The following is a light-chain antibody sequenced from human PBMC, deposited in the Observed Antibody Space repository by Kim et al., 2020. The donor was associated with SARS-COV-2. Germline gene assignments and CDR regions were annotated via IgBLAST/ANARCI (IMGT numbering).Light chain of an antibody. Sequence: GQRVTGSCSGSSSNIGSNTVNWYQQLPGTAPKLLIYSNDRRPSGVPDRFSGSKSGTSASLAISGLQSEDEADYYCAAWDDSLNAWLFGGGTQLTVL. J-gene: IGLJ3*02. CDR1: SSNIGSNT. V-gene: IGLV1-44*01. CDR2: SND. CDR3: AAWDDSLNAWL.